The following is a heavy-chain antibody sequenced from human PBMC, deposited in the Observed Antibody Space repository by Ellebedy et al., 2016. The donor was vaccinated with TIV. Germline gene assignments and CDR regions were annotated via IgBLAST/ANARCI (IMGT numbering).Heavy chain of an antibody. J-gene: IGHJ4*02. Sequence: GESLKISCKGSGYSFTSYWIGWVRQMPGKGLEWMGIIYPGDSDTRYSPSFQGQVTISADKSISTAYLQWSSLKASDTAMYYCARQLSSQQLAFAIDYWGQGTLVTVSS. D-gene: IGHD6-13*01. CDR1: GYSFTSYW. V-gene: IGHV5-51*01. CDR3: ARQLSSQQLAFAIDY. CDR2: IYPGDSDT.